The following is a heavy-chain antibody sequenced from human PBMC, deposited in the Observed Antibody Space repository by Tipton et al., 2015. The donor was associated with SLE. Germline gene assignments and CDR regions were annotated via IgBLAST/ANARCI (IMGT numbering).Heavy chain of an antibody. J-gene: IGHJ3*02. CDR2: IYSGGSST. V-gene: IGHV3-23*03. CDR3: AKASREYDAFDI. Sequence: GSLRLSCAASGFTFSSYAMSWVRQAPGKGLEWVSVIYSGGSSTYYADSVKGRFTISRDNSKNTLYLQMNSLRAEDTAVYYCAKASREYDAFDIWGQGTMVTVSS. CDR1: GFTFSSYA. D-gene: IGHD2/OR15-2a*01.